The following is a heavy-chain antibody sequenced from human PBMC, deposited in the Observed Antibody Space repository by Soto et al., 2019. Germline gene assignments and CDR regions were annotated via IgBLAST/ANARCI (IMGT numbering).Heavy chain of an antibody. CDR1: GFTFSTYS. CDR2: ISSNGGYT. D-gene: IGHD3-22*01. Sequence: EVQLVESGGGLVQPGGSLSLSCAASGFTFSTYSMHWVRQAPGKGLEYVSAISSNGGYTYYANSVKGRFTISRDNSKNTLYLQMDSLRAEDMAVYYCASQSHYSSGYSFDYWGQGTLVTVSS. J-gene: IGHJ4*02. CDR3: ASQSHYSSGYSFDY. V-gene: IGHV3-64*01.